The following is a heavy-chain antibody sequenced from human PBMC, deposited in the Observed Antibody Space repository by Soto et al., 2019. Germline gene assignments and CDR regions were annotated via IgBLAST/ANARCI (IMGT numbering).Heavy chain of an antibody. V-gene: IGHV3-23*01. CDR1: GFTFSSYA. CDR3: AKILAADSSGWSYFDY. D-gene: IGHD6-19*01. J-gene: IGHJ4*02. Sequence: GGSLRLSCAASGFTFSSYAMSWVRQAPGKGLEWVSAISGSGGSTYYADSVKGRFTISRDNSKNTLYLQMNSLRAEDTAVYYCAKILAADSSGWSYFDYWGQGTLVTVSS. CDR2: ISGSGGST.